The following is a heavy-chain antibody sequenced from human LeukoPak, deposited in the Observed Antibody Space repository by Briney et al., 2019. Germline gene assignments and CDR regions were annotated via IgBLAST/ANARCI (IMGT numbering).Heavy chain of an antibody. D-gene: IGHD3-3*02. V-gene: IGHV4-39*01. CDR3: ARHMHLWRGHVMSPFDY. CDR2: FYHRGST. CDR1: GDSISSGSSY. J-gene: IGHJ4*02. Sequence: SETLSLTCTVSGDSISSGSSYWGWIRQPPEKGVEWIGNFYHRGSTYFNPSLKSRVTIFVDTSKNQFSLKLSSVTAADTAIYYCARHMHLWRGHVMSPFDYWGQGSLVTVSS.